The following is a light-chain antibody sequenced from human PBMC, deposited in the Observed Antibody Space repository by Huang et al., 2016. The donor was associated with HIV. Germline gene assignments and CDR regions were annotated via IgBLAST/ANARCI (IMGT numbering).Light chain of an antibody. CDR1: QSVSSN. CDR3: QQYNNWPRT. V-gene: IGKV3-15*01. Sequence: EIVMTQSPATLSVSQGESATLSCRASQSVSSNLAWYQQKPVQAPRLLIYAASTRATGIPARFSGSGSGTEFTLTISSLQSEDFAVYYCQQYNNWPRTFGQGTKVEIK. CDR2: AAS. J-gene: IGKJ1*01.